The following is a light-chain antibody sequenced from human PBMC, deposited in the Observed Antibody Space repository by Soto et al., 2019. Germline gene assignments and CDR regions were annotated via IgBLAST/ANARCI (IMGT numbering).Light chain of an antibody. V-gene: IGKV3-15*01. CDR3: QQYNGWPT. CDR2: GAS. J-gene: IGKJ1*01. Sequence: EIVLTQSPATLSVSPGERATLSCSASQSVSSNLAWYQQKPGQAPSLLIYGASTRATGVPARFSGSGSGTEFTLTISSLMSDDSAVYYCQQYNGWPTFGQGTRVEIK. CDR1: QSVSSN.